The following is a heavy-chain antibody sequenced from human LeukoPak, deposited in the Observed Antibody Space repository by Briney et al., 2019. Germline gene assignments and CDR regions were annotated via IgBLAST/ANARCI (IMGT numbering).Heavy chain of an antibody. Sequence: ASVKVSCKASGYTFTTYYMHWGRQAPGQGLEWMGWINPNSGGTNYSQKFQGWVTMTRDTSIITAYMQLSRLRSEDKDVYYCARGGYNSRDFDIWGKGTMVTASS. CDR1: GYTFTTYY. V-gene: IGHV1-2*04. CDR3: ARGGYNSRDFDI. J-gene: IGHJ3*02. D-gene: IGHD5-24*01. CDR2: INPNSGGT.